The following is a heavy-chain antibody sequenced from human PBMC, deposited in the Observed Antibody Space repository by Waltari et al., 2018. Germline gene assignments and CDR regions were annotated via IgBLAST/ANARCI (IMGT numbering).Heavy chain of an antibody. CDR2: INPSGGST. D-gene: IGHD2-21*01. V-gene: IGHV1-46*01. J-gene: IGHJ6*02. CDR3: ASDTGALWMDV. CDR1: EYTFTSSY. Sequence: CKTSEYTFTSSYVHWVRQAPGQGLEWMGIINPSGGSTIYAQKFQGRVTMTRDTSTSTVYMELSSLRSEDTAVYYCASDTGALWMDVWGQGTTVTVSS.